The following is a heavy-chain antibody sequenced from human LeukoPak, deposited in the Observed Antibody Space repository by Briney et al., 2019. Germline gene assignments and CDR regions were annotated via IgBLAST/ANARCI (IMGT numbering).Heavy chain of an antibody. D-gene: IGHD2-15*01. V-gene: IGHV3-48*03. CDR3: ARQGGECGGGTCYSYFQH. CDR2: ISSSGRTI. CDR1: GFTISSYE. J-gene: IGHJ1*01. Sequence: GGSLRLSCAASGFTISSYEMNWVRQAPGKGLEWVSYISSSGRTIYYADSVKGRFTISGDNAKNSLYLQMNSLRAEDTAVYYCARQGGECGGGTCYSYFQHWGQGTLVTVSS.